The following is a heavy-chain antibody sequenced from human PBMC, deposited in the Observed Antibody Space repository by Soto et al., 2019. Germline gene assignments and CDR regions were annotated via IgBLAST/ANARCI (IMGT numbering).Heavy chain of an antibody. Sequence: PGGPLRLCCAASGVTLRNAWMSWVRQAPGKGLEWVGRIKSKTDGGTTDYAAPVKGRFTISRDDSKNTLYLQMNSLRAEDTAVYYCARGIKLAIVVVITGEDYWGQGTLVTVPS. CDR3: ARGIKLAIVVVITGEDY. CDR2: IKSKTDGGTT. CDR1: GVTLRNAW. V-gene: IGHV3-15*01. D-gene: IGHD3-22*01. J-gene: IGHJ4*02.